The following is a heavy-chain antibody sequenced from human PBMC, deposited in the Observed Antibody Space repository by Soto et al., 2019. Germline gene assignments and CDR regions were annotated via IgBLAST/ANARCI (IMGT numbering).Heavy chain of an antibody. J-gene: IGHJ6*03. D-gene: IGHD2-2*01. CDR1: GFSLSTSGVG. Sequence: SGPTLVNPTQTLTLTCTFSGFSLSTSGVGVGWIRQPPGKALEWLALIYWDDDKRYSPSLKSRLTITKDTSKNQVVLTMTNMDPVDTATYYCAHRQGKWWGYCSSTSCPYYYYYYMDVWGKGTTVTVSS. CDR2: IYWDDDK. CDR3: AHRQGKWWGYCSSTSCPYYYYYYMDV. V-gene: IGHV2-5*02.